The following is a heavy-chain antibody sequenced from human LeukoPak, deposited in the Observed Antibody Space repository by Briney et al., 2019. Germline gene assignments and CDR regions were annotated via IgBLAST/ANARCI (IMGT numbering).Heavy chain of an antibody. CDR1: GGSISSGSYY. Sequence: SETLSLTCTVSGGSISSGSYYWSWIRQPPGKGLEWIGYIYYSGSTNYNPSLKSRVTISVDTSKNQFSLKLNSVTAADTAVYYCARQAYDSIGFYDYWGQGTLVTVSS. CDR2: IYYSGST. V-gene: IGHV4-61*01. J-gene: IGHJ4*02. CDR3: ARQAYDSIGFYDY. D-gene: IGHD3-22*01.